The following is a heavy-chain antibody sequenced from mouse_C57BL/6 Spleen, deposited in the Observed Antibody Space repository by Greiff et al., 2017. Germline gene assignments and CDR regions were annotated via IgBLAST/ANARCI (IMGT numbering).Heavy chain of an antibody. CDR3: ARGLYLAY. D-gene: IGHD2-3*01. Sequence: VQLQQSGPELVKPGASVKISCKASGYSFTGYYMNWVKQSPEKSLEWIGEINPSTGGTTYNQKFKAKATLTVDKSSSTAYMQLKSLTSEDSAVYYCARGLYLAYWGQGTLVTVSA. J-gene: IGHJ3*01. CDR2: INPSTGGT. CDR1: GYSFTGYY. V-gene: IGHV1-42*01.